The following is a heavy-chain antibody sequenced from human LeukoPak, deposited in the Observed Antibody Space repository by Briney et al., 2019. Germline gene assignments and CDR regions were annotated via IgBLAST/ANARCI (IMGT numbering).Heavy chain of an antibody. V-gene: IGHV1-2*02. CDR2: INPNSGGT. CDR3: ARDRGYCSSTSCYNFDY. CDR1: GYTFTGYY. D-gene: IGHD2-2*01. J-gene: IGHJ4*02. Sequence: ASVKVSCKASGYTFTGYYMHWVRQAPGQGLEWMGWINPNSGGTNYAQKFQGRVTMTRDTSISTAYMELSRLRSVDTAVYYCARDRGYCSSTSCYNFDYWGQGTLVTVSS.